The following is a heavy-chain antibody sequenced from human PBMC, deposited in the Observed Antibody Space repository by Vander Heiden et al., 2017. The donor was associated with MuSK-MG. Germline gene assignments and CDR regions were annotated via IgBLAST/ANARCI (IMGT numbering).Heavy chain of an antibody. CDR1: GFTLSSYW. D-gene: IGHD6-19*01. V-gene: IGHV3-74*01. CDR2: ISSDGSST. Sequence: EVQLVESGGGLVQPGGSLRLSCAASGFTLSSYWMDWVRQAPGKGLVWVSRISSDGSSTTYADSVKGRFTISRDNAKNTLYLQMNSLRAEDTAVYYCARGVSGWNNWFDPWGQGTLVTVSS. J-gene: IGHJ5*02. CDR3: ARGVSGWNNWFDP.